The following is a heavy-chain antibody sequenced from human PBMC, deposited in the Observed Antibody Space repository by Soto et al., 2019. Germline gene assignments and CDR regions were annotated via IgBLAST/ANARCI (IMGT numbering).Heavy chain of an antibody. V-gene: IGHV1-69*01. J-gene: IGHJ5*02. CDR3: ARDVGWLPNNWFDP. D-gene: IGHD3-3*01. Sequence: QVQLVQSGAEVKKPGSSVKVSCKASGGTFSSYAISWVRQAPGQGLEWMGGIIPIFGTANYAQKFQGRVTITADDSTRTDYMELSSLRSDDTAVYYCARDVGWLPNNWFDPWGQGTLVTVSS. CDR1: GGTFSSYA. CDR2: IIPIFGTA.